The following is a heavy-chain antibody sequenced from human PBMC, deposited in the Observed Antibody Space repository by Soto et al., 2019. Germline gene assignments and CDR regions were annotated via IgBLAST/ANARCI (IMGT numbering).Heavy chain of an antibody. J-gene: IGHJ4*02. V-gene: IGHV3-23*01. CDR1: VFTFNNYA. D-gene: IGHD6-13*01. Sequence: GGSLTLSCSASVFTFNNYAMSWVRQALGKRLEWVSSINTGGGSTYYADSVKGRFSIARDNSGNTLWLQMNSLRADDTAVYYCAKVRPIASPGPTDYWGQGTLVTVSS. CDR2: INTGGGST. CDR3: AKVRPIASPGPTDY.